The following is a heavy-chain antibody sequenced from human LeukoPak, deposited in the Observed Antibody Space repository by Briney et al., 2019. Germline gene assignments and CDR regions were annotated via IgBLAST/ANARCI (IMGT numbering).Heavy chain of an antibody. J-gene: IGHJ4*02. CDR1: GGSISSSSYY. D-gene: IGHD1-14*01. V-gene: IGHV4-39*01. Sequence: SETLSLTCTVSGGSISSSSYYWGWIRQPPGKGLEWIGTIHYSGSTYYNPSLKSRITISVDTSKNQFSLKLSSVTAADTSVYYCARLIYPTYNNFDYWGQGTLVTVSS. CDR3: ARLIYPTYNNFDY. CDR2: IHYSGST.